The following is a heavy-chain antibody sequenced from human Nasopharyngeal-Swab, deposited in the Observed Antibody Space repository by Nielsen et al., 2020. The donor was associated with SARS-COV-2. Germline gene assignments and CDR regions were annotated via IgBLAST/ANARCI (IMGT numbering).Heavy chain of an antibody. Sequence: SETLSLPCPVSGDSLSYRTFYWLCLRQPPGKRLECLGNIYYNGNTYQNPSLKSRLTISVDKSKNQFSLQLSSVTAADTAVYYCVRSSSWDYVDYWAQGTQVTVAS. CDR2: IYYNGNT. D-gene: IGHD6-13*01. CDR3: VRSSSWDYVDY. J-gene: IGHJ4*02. CDR1: GDSLSYRTFY. V-gene: IGHV4-39*01.